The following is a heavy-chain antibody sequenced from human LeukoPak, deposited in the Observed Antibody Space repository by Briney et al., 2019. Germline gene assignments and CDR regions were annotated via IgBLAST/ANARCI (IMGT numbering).Heavy chain of an antibody. CDR3: ARDLGYYDSSGYYFRKSPKKNYFDY. Sequence: PSETLSHTCSVSGGSLSSSSYYWGWIRQPPGKGLEWIGSFYYSGRTSYNPSLKSRVTISVDTSMNQFSLKLSSVTAADTAVYYCARDLGYYDSSGYYFRKSPKKNYFDYWGQGTLVTVSS. V-gene: IGHV4-39*07. D-gene: IGHD3-22*01. CDR1: GGSLSSSSYY. CDR2: FYYSGRT. J-gene: IGHJ4*02.